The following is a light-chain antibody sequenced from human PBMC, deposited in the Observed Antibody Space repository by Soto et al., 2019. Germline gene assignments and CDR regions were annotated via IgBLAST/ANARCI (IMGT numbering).Light chain of an antibody. CDR3: QSNDSTLSGVV. CDR2: GNS. J-gene: IGLJ2*01. CDR1: SSNIGAGYD. Sequence: QSVLTQPPSVSGAPGKRVTISCTGSSSNIGAGYDVHWYQQLPGTAPKLLIYGNSNRPSGVPDRFSGSKSGTSASLAITGLQAEDEADYYCQSNDSTLSGVVFGGGTKLTVL. V-gene: IGLV1-40*01.